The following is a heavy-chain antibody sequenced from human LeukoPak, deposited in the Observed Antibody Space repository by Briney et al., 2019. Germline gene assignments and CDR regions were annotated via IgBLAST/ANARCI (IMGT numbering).Heavy chain of an antibody. CDR2: IYTSGST. Sequence: SETLSLTCTVSGGSISSYYWSWIRQPAGKGLEWIGRIYTSGSTNYNASLKSRVSMSVDTSKNQFSLKLSSVTAADTAVYYCARGLLRLRTRRDAFDIWGQGTMVTVSS. J-gene: IGHJ3*02. CDR3: ARGLLRLRTRRDAFDI. CDR1: GGSISSYY. V-gene: IGHV4-4*07. D-gene: IGHD3-22*01.